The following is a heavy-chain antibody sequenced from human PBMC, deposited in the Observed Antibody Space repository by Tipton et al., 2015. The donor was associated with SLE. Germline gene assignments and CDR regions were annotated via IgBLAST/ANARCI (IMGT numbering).Heavy chain of an antibody. CDR1: GGSFSGYY. V-gene: IGHV4-4*08. D-gene: IGHD1-7*01. CDR3: ARLTGTTGY. Sequence: TLSLTCAVYGGSFSGYYWSWIRQPPGKGLEWIGRIYTRGSTNYNPSLKSRVTISVDTSKNQFSLKLSSVTAADTAVYYCARLTGTTGYWGQGTLVTVSS. CDR2: IYTRGST. J-gene: IGHJ4*02.